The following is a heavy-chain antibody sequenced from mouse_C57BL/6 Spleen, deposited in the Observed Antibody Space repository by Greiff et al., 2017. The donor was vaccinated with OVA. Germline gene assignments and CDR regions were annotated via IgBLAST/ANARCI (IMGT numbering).Heavy chain of an antibody. V-gene: IGHV1-55*01. CDR1: GYTFTSSW. CDR2: ICPGSGST. CDR3: ANEDYSGSSPYYAMDY. Sequence: VQLQQPGAELVKPGASVKLSCKASGYTFTSSWITWVKQRPGQGLEWIGDICPGSGSTNYNEKFKSKATLTVDTSSSTAYMQLSSLTSEDSAVYSSANEDYSGSSPYYAMDYWGQGTSVTVSS. D-gene: IGHD1-1*01. J-gene: IGHJ4*01.